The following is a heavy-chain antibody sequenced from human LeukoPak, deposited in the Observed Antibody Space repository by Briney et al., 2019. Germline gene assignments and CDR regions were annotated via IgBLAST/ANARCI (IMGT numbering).Heavy chain of an antibody. CDR1: GGSFSGYY. V-gene: IGHV4-34*01. J-gene: IGHJ5*02. Sequence: SETLSLTCAVYGGSFSGYYWSWIRQPPGKGLEWIGEINHSGSTNYNPSLKSRVTISVDTSKNQFSLKLSSVTAADTAVYYCARQEQQRPGFDPWGQGTLVTVSS. CDR2: INHSGST. D-gene: IGHD6-13*01. CDR3: ARQEQQRPGFDP.